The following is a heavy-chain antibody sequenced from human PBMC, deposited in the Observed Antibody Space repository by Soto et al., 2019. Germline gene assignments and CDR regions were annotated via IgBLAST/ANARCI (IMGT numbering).Heavy chain of an antibody. Sequence: PGGSLRLSCAASGLTFSSYALHWVRQAPGKGLEWVAVISYDGTNKYYADSVKGRFTISRDNSKNTLYLHMNSLRAEDTAVYYCAPNQPPRSFDYWGQGTLVTVSS. CDR3: APNQPPRSFDY. CDR1: GLTFSSYA. J-gene: IGHJ4*02. V-gene: IGHV3-30-3*01. CDR2: ISYDGTNK.